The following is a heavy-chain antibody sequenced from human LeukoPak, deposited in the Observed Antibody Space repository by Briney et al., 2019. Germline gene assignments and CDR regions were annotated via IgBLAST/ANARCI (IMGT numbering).Heavy chain of an antibody. J-gene: IGHJ5*02. CDR1: GFTFSDYF. CDR3: VRGGGYNYVDP. Sequence: GGPLRLSCAASGFTFSDYFMTWIRQAPGKGLEWISYISTSSSYTNYADSVKGRFTISRDNAKNSLYLQMNSLRAEDTAVYYCVRGGGYNYVDPWGQGTLVTVSS. V-gene: IGHV3-11*06. CDR2: ISTSSSYT. D-gene: IGHD5-18*01.